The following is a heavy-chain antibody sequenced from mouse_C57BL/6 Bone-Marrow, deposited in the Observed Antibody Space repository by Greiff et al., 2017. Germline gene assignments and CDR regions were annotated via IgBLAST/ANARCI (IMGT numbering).Heavy chain of an antibody. CDR1: GYTFTSYW. D-gene: IGHD1-1*01. Sequence: QVQLQQPGAELVRPGSSVKLSCKASGYTFTSYWMHWVKQRPIQGLEWIGNIDPSDSETNYNQKFKDKATLTVDKSSSTAYLQLSSLTSKDSAVYYCARGYYYGSSPWFADWGQGTLVTVSA. J-gene: IGHJ3*01. CDR2: IDPSDSET. V-gene: IGHV1-52*01. CDR3: ARGYYYGSSPWFAD.